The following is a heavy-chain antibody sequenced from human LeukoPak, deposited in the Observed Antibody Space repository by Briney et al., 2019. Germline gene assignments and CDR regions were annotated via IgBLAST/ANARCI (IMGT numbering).Heavy chain of an antibody. CDR3: ARDRGHSSSWTSGYYYYYYMDV. V-gene: IGHV4-61*02. D-gene: IGHD6-13*01. Sequence: SQTLSLTCTVSGGSISSGSYYWSWIRQPAGKGLEWIGRIYTSGSTNYNPSLKSRVTISVDTSKNQFSLKLSSVTAADTAVYYCARDRGHSSSWTSGYYYYYYMDVWGKGTTVTISS. CDR1: GGSISSGSYY. CDR2: IYTSGST. J-gene: IGHJ6*03.